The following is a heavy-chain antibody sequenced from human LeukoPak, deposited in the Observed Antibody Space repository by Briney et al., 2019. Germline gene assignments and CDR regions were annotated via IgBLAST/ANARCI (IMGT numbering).Heavy chain of an antibody. CDR1: GYTFTSYD. CDR2: MNPNSGNT. Sequence: ASVKVSCKASGYTFTSYDINWVRQATGQGLEWMGWMNPNSGNTGYAQKFQGRVTITADESTSTAYMELSSLRSEDTAVYYCARDCSSTSCYLRGHWFDPWGQGTLVTVSS. V-gene: IGHV1-8*01. CDR3: ARDCSSTSCYLRGHWFDP. J-gene: IGHJ5*02. D-gene: IGHD2-2*01.